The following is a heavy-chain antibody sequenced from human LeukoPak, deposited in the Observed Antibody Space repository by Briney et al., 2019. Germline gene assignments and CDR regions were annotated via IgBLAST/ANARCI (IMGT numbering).Heavy chain of an antibody. J-gene: IGHJ4*02. CDR2: IYTSGST. V-gene: IGHV4-4*07. CDR3: ARDSFYGSGSYPRN. Sequence: SETLSLTCTVSGGSISSYYWSWIRQPAGKGLEWIGRIYTSGSTNYNPSLKSRVTMSVGTSKNQFSLKLSSVTAADAAVYYCARDSFYGSGSYPRNWGQGTLVTVSS. CDR1: GGSISSYY. D-gene: IGHD3-10*01.